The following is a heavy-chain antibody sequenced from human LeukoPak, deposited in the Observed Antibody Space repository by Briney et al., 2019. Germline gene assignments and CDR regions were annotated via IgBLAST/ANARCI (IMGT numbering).Heavy chain of an antibody. CDR2: INPGSGSA. J-gene: IGHJ2*01. CDR1: GYTLTSYY. D-gene: IGHD3-10*01. Sequence: GASVKVSCKAFGYTLTSYYVHWVRQAPGQGLEWLGFINPGSGSATYAQRLQDRVTMARDTSTSTVYMEVSSLRSEDTAVYYCARDPYGTWYFDLWGRGTLVTVSS. CDR3: ARDPYGTWYFDL. V-gene: IGHV1-46*01.